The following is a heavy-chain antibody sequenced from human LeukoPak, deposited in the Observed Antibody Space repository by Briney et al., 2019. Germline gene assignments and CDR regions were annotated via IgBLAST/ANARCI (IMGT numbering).Heavy chain of an antibody. V-gene: IGHV1-69*04. CDR3: AREEGGYCGGDCYPLAFDL. D-gene: IGHD2-21*02. Sequence: SVKVSCQASGGTLSSYTISWVRQAPGQGPEWMARITPLLGIIKYSQTFQGRVTVTADKFTNTVYMELSSLRSEDTAVYYCAREEGGYCGGDCYPLAFDLWGRGTLVTVSS. CDR1: GGTLSSYT. CDR2: ITPLLGII. J-gene: IGHJ4*02.